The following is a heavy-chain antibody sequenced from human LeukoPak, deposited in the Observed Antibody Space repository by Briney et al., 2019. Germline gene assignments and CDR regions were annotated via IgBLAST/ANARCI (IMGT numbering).Heavy chain of an antibody. CDR1: GYTFTSYD. D-gene: IGHD5-12*01. V-gene: IGHV1-8*01. CDR3: ARGPKEGQGYSGYDWGY. Sequence: ASVKVSCKASGYTFTSYDINWVRQATGQGLEWMGWMNPNSGNTGYAQKFRGRVTMTRNTSISTAYMELSSLRSEDTAVYYCARGPKEGQGYSGYDWGYWGQGTLVTVSS. J-gene: IGHJ4*02. CDR2: MNPNSGNT.